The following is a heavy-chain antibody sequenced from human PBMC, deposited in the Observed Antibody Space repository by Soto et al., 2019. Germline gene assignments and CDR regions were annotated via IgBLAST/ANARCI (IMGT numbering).Heavy chain of an antibody. CDR1: GFTFSSYA. CDR2: ISGSGGST. Sequence: EVQLLESGGGLVQPGGSLRLSCAAFGFTFSSYAMSWVRQAPGKGLEWVSAISGSGGSTYYADSVKGRFTISRDNSKNTLYLQMNSLRAEDTAVYYCAKPISGWYKGFDYWGQGTLVTVSS. D-gene: IGHD6-19*01. CDR3: AKPISGWYKGFDY. V-gene: IGHV3-23*01. J-gene: IGHJ4*02.